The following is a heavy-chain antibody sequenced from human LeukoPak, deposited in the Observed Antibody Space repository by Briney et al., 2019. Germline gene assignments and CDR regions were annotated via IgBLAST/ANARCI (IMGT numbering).Heavy chain of an antibody. J-gene: IGHJ5*02. V-gene: IGHV4-34*01. CDR3: ARAGSSSWYNWFDP. CDR2: INHSGST. Sequence: SETLSLTCAVYGGSFSGYYWSWIRQPPGKGLEWIGEINHSGSTNYNPPLKSRVTISVDTSKNQFSLKLSSVTAADTAVYYCARAGSSSWYNWFDPWGQGTLVTVSS. CDR1: GGSFSGYY. D-gene: IGHD6-13*01.